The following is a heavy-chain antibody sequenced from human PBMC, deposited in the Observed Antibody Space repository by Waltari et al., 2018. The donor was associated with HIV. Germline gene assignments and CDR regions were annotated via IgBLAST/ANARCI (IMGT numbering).Heavy chain of an antibody. D-gene: IGHD3-16*01. J-gene: IGHJ4*02. V-gene: IGHV4-39*01. CDR2: IFYTGST. CDR3: ARHGRMGGGTHRRYFDY. Sequence: QLQLQESGPGLVKPSETLSLTCSVSGDSISSSSYYWGWVRQPPGKGLEWIGSIFYTGSTYYNPSLKSRVTISVDTSRNRFSRKRSSVTAADTAVYNCARHGRMGGGTHRRYFDYWGQGTLVTVSS. CDR1: GDSISSSSYY.